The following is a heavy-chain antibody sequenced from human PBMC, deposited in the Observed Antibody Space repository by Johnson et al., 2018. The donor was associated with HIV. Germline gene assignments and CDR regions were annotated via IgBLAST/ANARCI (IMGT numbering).Heavy chain of an antibody. CDR2: TRYDGSDE. D-gene: IGHD3-9*01. CDR1: GFTFSSYG. V-gene: IGHV3-30*02. J-gene: IGHJ3*01. Sequence: QVQLVESGGGVVQPGRSLRLSCAASGFTFSSYGMHWVRQAPGVGLEWVAFTRYDGSDEFYADSVKGRFTISRDTSKNTLYLQMNNLRVEDTALYYCAKSAFERATPLAEVDAFDVWGQGTMVTVSS. CDR3: AKSAFERATPLAEVDAFDV.